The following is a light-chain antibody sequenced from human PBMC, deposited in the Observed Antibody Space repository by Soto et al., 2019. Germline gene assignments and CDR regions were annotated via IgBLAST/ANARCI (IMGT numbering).Light chain of an antibody. CDR3: QVWDGSSDHEEWV. V-gene: IGLV3-21*02. CDR2: DDS. Sequence: SYELTQPPSLSLAPGQTATITCGGNNLGSKSVHWYQHKPGQAPVLVVYDDSDRPSGIPERFSGSNSGNTAALTISRVEAGDEADYYCQVWDGSSDHEEWVFGVGTKLTVL. CDR1: NLGSKS. J-gene: IGLJ3*02.